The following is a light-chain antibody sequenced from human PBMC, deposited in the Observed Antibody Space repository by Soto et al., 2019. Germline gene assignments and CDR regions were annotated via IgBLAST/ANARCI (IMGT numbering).Light chain of an antibody. CDR2: GAS. Sequence: AIQLTQSPSSLSASVGDTVTFTCRASQAISSTLVWYQQKSGKAPKLLIYGASTLESGDPSRFSGSGSGTDFTLTISSLQPEDFATYYCQQFYSYPLTFGPGTTVHIK. CDR1: QAISST. J-gene: IGKJ3*01. V-gene: IGKV1-13*02. CDR3: QQFYSYPLT.